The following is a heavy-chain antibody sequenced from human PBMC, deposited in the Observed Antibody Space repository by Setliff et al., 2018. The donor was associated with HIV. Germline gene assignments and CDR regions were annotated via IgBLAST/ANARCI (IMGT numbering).Heavy chain of an antibody. CDR3: AREWKFRYYYYMDV. D-gene: IGHD1-1*01. J-gene: IGHJ6*03. CDR2: INAGNGNT. Sequence: GASVKVSCKASGYTFTNYAIHWVRQAPGQRLEWMGWINAGNGNTKYSQKFQGRVTFTRDTSASTAYMELSSLRSEDTAVYYCAREWKFRYYYYMDVWGKGTTVTVSS. V-gene: IGHV1-3*01. CDR1: GYTFTNYA.